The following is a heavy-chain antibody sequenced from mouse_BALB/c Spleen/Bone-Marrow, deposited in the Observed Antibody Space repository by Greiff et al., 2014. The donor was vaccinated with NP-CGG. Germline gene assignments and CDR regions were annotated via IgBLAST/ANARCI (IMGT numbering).Heavy chain of an antibody. Sequence: LKQSGSELVRPGASVELSCKASGYTFTSYWMHWVKQRHGQGLEWIGNIYPGSGSTNYDEKFKTKGTLTVDTSSSTAYMHLSSLTSEDSAVYYCTIRRYAFLDYWGQGTTLTVSS. V-gene: IGHV1S22*01. CDR1: GYTFTSYW. CDR2: IYPGSGST. CDR3: TIRRYAFLDY. D-gene: IGHD2-14*01. J-gene: IGHJ2*01.